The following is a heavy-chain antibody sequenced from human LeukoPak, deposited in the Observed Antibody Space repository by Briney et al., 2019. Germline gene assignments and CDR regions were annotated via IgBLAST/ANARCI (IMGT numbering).Heavy chain of an antibody. CDR1: GGSISSGGYH. V-gene: IGHV4-31*03. CDR3: ARFTSPQLLYRSWFDP. Sequence: SETLSLTCTVSGGSISSGGYHWSWIRQHPGKGLEWIGYIYYSGSTYYNPSLKSRVTISVDTSKNQFSLKLSSVTAADTAVYYCARFTSPQLLYRSWFDPWGQGTLVTVSS. J-gene: IGHJ5*02. CDR2: IYYSGST. D-gene: IGHD2-2*02.